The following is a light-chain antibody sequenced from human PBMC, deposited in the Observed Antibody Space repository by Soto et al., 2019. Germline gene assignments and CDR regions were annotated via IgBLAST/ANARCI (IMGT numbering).Light chain of an antibody. CDR1: QSVSSSY. Sequence: EIVLTQSPGTLSLSPGERATLSCRASQSVSSSYLAWYQQKPGQAPRLLINGATSRATGIPDRFSGSGSGTDFTLTISRVEPEDFAVYYCQQYGSSPYTFGQGTKLEIK. CDR3: QQYGSSPYT. CDR2: GAT. V-gene: IGKV3-20*01. J-gene: IGKJ2*01.